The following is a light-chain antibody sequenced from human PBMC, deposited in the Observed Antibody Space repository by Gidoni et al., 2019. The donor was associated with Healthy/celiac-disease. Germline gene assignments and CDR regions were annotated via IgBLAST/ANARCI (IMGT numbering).Light chain of an antibody. Sequence: DIVMTQSPLSLPVTPGEPASISCRSSQSLLHSNGYNYLDCYLQKPGQSPQLLIYLGSNRASGVPYRFSGSGSGTDFTLKISRVEAEDVGVYYCMQALQTPRTFGQGTKVEIK. CDR3: MQALQTPRT. CDR1: QSLLHSNGYNY. J-gene: IGKJ1*01. CDR2: LGS. V-gene: IGKV2-28*01.